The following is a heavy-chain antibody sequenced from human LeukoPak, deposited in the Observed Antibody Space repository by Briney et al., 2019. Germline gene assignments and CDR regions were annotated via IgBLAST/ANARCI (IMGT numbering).Heavy chain of an antibody. J-gene: IGHJ4*02. V-gene: IGHV4-38-2*02. CDR3: ARDVSAGAVTADY. CDR1: GYSISSGYY. D-gene: IGHD2-15*01. Sequence: SETLSLPCTVSGYSISSGYYWGWLRQPPGKGLEWIGSIYHSGSTYYNPSLKSRVPMSVDTSKKQFSLKLRSVAAADPAVFYFARDVSAGAVTADYWGEGTLVTVSS. CDR2: IYHSGST.